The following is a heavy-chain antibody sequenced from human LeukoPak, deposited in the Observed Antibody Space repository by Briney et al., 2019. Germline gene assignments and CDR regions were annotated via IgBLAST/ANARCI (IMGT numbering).Heavy chain of an antibody. Sequence: GASVKVSCKASGFTFSGYYMHWVRQAPGQGLEWMGWINTNTGNPTYAQGFTGRFVFSLDTSVSTAYLQISSLKAEDTAVYYCAREGGAWCLDYWGQGTLVTVSS. V-gene: IGHV7-4-1*02. D-gene: IGHD2-15*01. CDR3: AREGGAWCLDY. CDR2: INTNTGNP. CDR1: GFTFSGYY. J-gene: IGHJ4*02.